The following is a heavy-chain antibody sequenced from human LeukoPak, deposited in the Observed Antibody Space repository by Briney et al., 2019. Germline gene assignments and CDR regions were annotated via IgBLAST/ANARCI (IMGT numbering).Heavy chain of an antibody. Sequence: GASVKVSCKASGGTFSSYTISWVRQAPGRGLEWMGRIIPILGIANYAQKFQGRVTITADKSTSTAYMELSSLRSEDTAVYYCARGVVVVVPAADNWFDPWGQGTLVTVSS. CDR1: GGTFSSYT. D-gene: IGHD2-2*01. V-gene: IGHV1-69*02. CDR3: ARGVVVVVPAADNWFDP. CDR2: IIPILGIA. J-gene: IGHJ5*02.